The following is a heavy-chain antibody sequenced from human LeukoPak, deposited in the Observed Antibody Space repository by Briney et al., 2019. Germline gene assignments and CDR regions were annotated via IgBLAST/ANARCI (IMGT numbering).Heavy chain of an antibody. CDR2: INHSGST. J-gene: IGHJ5*02. CDR3: ARGGPITIFGVVIMNWFDP. V-gene: IGHV4-34*01. Sequence: SETLSLTCAVYGGSFSGYYWSWIRQPPGKGLEWIGEINHSGSTNYNPSLKSRVTISVDTSKNQFSLKLSSVTAADTAVYYCARGGPITIFGVVIMNWFDPWGQGTLVTVSS. D-gene: IGHD3-3*01. CDR1: GGSFSGYY.